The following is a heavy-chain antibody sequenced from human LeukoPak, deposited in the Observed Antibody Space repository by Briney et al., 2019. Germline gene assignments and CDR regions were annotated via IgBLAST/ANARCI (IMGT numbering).Heavy chain of an antibody. CDR1: GFTFSSYG. CDR3: ARGDSSSWYLFDY. CDR2: IWYDGSNK. J-gene: IGHJ4*02. D-gene: IGHD6-13*01. V-gene: IGHV3-33*01. Sequence: GRSLRLSCAASGFTFSSYGMHWVRQAPGKGLEWVAVIWYDGSNKYYADSVKGRFTISRDNAKNSLYLQMNSLRAEDTAVYYCARGDSSSWYLFDYWGQGTLVTVSS.